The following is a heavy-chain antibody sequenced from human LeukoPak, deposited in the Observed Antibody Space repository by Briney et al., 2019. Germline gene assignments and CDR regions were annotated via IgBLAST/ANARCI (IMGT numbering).Heavy chain of an antibody. D-gene: IGHD2/OR15-2a*01. Sequence: GGSPRLSCGSSGFTVCDYAMHWVRQAPGKGLEWVSGISWNIGSTGYADSVKGRFTISRDNAKNSLYLQMNSLRAEDMALYYCATQPSRRNRAFDIWGQGTMVTVSS. CDR1: GFTVCDYA. CDR3: ATQPSRRNRAFDI. J-gene: IGHJ3*02. CDR2: ISWNIGST. V-gene: IGHV3-9*03.